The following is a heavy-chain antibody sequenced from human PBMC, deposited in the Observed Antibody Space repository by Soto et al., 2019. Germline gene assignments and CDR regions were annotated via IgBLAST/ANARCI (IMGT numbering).Heavy chain of an antibody. V-gene: IGHV4-31*03. J-gene: IGHJ6*02. CDR2: IYHSGST. D-gene: IGHD3-10*01. Sequence: QVQLQASGPGLVKPSQTLALTCTVSGGSISSGSYYWSWTRQHPGKGLEWLGYIYHSGSTYYHPSLKSRLGRSLDTAKNQSSLMPSSVTAADAGVYFCARGLYGSGWRSGMGVWGQGTAVSVSS. CDR1: GGSISSGSYY. CDR3: ARGLYGSGWRSGMGV.